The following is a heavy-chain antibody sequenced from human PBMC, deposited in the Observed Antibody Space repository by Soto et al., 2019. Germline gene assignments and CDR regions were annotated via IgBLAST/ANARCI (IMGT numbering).Heavy chain of an antibody. CDR2: INAGNGNT. CDR3: ARTTGYGDYYGMDV. V-gene: IGHV1-3*01. CDR1: GFTFTCYS. J-gene: IGHJ6*02. D-gene: IGHD4-17*01. Sequence: GASVKVSCKASGFTFTCYSMHSVRQAPGRRLEWMGWINAGNGNTKYSQKFQGRATITRDTSASTAYMELSSLRSEDTAVYYCARTTGYGDYYGMDVWGQGTTVTVSS.